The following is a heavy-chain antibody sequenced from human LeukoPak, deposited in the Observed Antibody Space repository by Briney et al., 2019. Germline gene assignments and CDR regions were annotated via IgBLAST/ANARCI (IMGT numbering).Heavy chain of an antibody. CDR2: FIPIFGTA. J-gene: IGHJ4*02. CDR1: GGTFSSYA. V-gene: IGHV1-69*05. D-gene: IGHD1-20*01. Sequence: SVKVSCKASGGTFSSYAISWVRQAPGQGLQWMGRFIPIFGTANYAQKFQGRVSITTDESTSTAYMQLSSLRSEDTAVYYCARDLGITGTYDNYCFDYWGREPWSPSPQ. CDR3: ARDLGITGTYDNYCFDY.